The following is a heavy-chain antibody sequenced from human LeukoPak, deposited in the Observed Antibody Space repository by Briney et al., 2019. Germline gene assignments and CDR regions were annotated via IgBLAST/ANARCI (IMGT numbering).Heavy chain of an antibody. CDR3: TTSSRGNFDF. CDR1: GFTFSSYA. D-gene: IGHD3-10*01. CDR2: IKSKDDGATT. J-gene: IGHJ4*02. V-gene: IGHV3-15*01. Sequence: GGSLRLSCAASGFTFSSYAMSWVRQAPGKGLEWVGRIKSKDDGATTDYAAPVKGRFTIFRDDERHTLSLQMSSLKPEDTAVYYCTTSSRGNFDFWGRGTLVAVSS.